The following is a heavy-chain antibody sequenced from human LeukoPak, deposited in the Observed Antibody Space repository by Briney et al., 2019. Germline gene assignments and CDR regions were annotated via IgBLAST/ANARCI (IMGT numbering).Heavy chain of an antibody. CDR2: INPSGGST. D-gene: IGHD4-23*01. CDR3: ARDEFYGGNSDNYYYYYYMDV. J-gene: IGHJ6*03. CDR1: GYTFTSYY. Sequence: ASVKVSCKASGYTFTSYYMHWVRQAPGQGLEWMGIINPSGGSTSYAQKFQGRVTMTRDMSTSTVYMELSSLRSEDMAVYYCARDEFYGGNSDNYYYYYYMDVWGKGTTVTVSS. V-gene: IGHV1-46*01.